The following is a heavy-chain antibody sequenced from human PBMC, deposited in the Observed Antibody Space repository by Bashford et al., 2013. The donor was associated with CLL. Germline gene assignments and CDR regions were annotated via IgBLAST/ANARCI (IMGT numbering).Heavy chain of an antibody. CDR1: W. Sequence: WMHVGPPSSREGLVWVSRINSDGSSTSYADSVKGRFTISRDNAKNTLYLQMNSLRAEDTAVYYCARGYYYDSSGYFPIDYWGQGTLVTVSS. V-gene: IGHV3-74*01. CDR3: ARGYYYDSSGYFPIDY. D-gene: IGHD3-22*01. J-gene: IGHJ4*02. CDR2: INSDGSST.